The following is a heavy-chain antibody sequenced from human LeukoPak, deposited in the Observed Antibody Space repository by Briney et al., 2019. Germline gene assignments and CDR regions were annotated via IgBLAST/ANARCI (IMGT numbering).Heavy chain of an antibody. J-gene: IGHJ4*02. Sequence: SQTLSLTCAISGDSVSSNTPAWNWIRQSPSRGLEWLGRTYYRSKWYNDYAVSVRSRITINPDTAKNQFSLQLNSVTPEDTAVYYCARQQRGALDYWGQGTLVTVPS. CDR3: ARQQRGALDY. D-gene: IGHD6-13*01. CDR2: TYYRSKWYN. V-gene: IGHV6-1*01. CDR1: GDSVSSNTPA.